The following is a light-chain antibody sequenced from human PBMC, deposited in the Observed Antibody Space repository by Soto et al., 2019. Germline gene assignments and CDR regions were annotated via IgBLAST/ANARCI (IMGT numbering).Light chain of an antibody. CDR3: ISYASINTYL. CDR2: DVT. CDR1: SSDVGGYDY. V-gene: IGLV2-14*01. Sequence: QSALTQPASVSGSTGQSITISCTGTSSDVGGYDYVSWYQQHPGKAPKLMIYDVTNRPSGVPNRFSGSKSGNTASLTISGLQAEDEADYYCISYASINTYLFGTGTKLTVL. J-gene: IGLJ1*01.